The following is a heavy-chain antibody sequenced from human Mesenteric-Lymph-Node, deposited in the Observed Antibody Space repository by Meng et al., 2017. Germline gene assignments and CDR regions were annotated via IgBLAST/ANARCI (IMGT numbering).Heavy chain of an antibody. J-gene: IGHJ4*02. V-gene: IGHV4-4*02. CDR1: CGTTRSSNL. CDR3: ARGTYYYGSGSYYPFDY. D-gene: IGHD3-10*01. CDR2: IYHSWST. Sequence: GQIRDSAPGLGQTSGTLSLTCGGLCGTTRSSNLWSWVRQPPGKGLGWVGEIYHSWSTNYNPSLKSRVTISVDKSKNQFSLKLSSVTAADTAVYYCARGTYYYGSGSYYPFDYWGQGTLVTVSS.